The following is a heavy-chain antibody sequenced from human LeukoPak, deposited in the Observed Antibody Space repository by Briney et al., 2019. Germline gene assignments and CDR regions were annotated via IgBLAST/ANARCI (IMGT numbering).Heavy chain of an antibody. CDR3: ARGRYDYVWGSYRHPTRGVYFDY. CDR2: IYYSGST. Sequence: SETLSLTCTVSGGSISSRSYYWGWIRQPPGKGLEWIGIIYYSGSTYSNPSLRSRVTISVDTSKNQFSLKLSSVTAADTAVYYCARGRYDYVWGSYRHPTRGVYFDYWGQGTLVTVSS. CDR1: GGSISSRSYY. D-gene: IGHD3-16*02. V-gene: IGHV4-39*01. J-gene: IGHJ4*02.